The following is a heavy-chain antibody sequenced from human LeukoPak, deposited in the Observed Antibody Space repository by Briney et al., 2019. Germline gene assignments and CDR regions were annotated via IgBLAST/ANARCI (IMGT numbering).Heavy chain of an antibody. V-gene: IGHV3-11*04. D-gene: IGHD1-7*01. CDR3: GRDGVLLELLSDY. CDR2: ISSSGSTI. J-gene: IGHJ4*02. Sequence: GGSLRLSCAASGFTFSDYYMSWIRQAPGKGLEWVSYISSSGSTIYYADSVKGRYTISRDNAKNSLYLQMNSLRAEDTAVYYCGRDGVLLELLSDYWGQGTLVTVSS. CDR1: GFTFSDYY.